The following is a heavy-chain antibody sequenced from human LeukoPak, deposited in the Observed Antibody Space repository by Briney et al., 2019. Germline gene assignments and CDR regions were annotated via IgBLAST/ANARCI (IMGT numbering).Heavy chain of an antibody. CDR1: GFTFSSYS. CDR2: ISSSSSYI. Sequence: GGSLRLSCAASGFTFSSYSMNWVRQAPGKGLEWVSSISSSSSYIYYADSVEGRFTISRDNAKNSLYLQMNSLRAEDTAVYYCAKDRGVAAKGYYFDYWGQGTLVTVSS. V-gene: IGHV3-21*01. J-gene: IGHJ4*02. CDR3: AKDRGVAAKGYYFDY. D-gene: IGHD2-15*01.